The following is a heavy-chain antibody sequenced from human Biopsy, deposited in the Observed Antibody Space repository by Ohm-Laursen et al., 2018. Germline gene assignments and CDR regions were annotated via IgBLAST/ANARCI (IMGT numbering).Heavy chain of an antibody. V-gene: IGHV3-48*03. CDR1: GFTFTSYE. CDR3: ARRIPLYGMDV. J-gene: IGHJ6*02. D-gene: IGHD2-2*02. CDR2: IHYTGSPI. Sequence: SPRLSCSASGFTFTSYEMNWVRQASGKGLEWVANIHYTGSPIYYADSVRGRFTISRDNGEYSLFLQMNSLRVDDTAVYYCARRIPLYGMDVWGQGTTVTVSS.